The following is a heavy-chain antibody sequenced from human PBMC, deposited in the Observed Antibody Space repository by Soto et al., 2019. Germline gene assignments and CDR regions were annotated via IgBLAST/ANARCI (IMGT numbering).Heavy chain of an antibody. CDR1: GFTFSSYA. Sequence: EVQLLESGGGLVQPGGSVRLSCAASGFTFSSYAMSWVRQAPGKGLEWVSAISGSGGSTYYADSVKGRFTISRDNSKNTLYPQMNSLSAEDTAVYYCAVHPSGPVKEDLYYFDYWGQGTLVTVSS. CDR3: AVHPSGPVKEDLYYFDY. CDR2: ISGSGGST. V-gene: IGHV3-23*01. J-gene: IGHJ4*02. D-gene: IGHD6-19*01.